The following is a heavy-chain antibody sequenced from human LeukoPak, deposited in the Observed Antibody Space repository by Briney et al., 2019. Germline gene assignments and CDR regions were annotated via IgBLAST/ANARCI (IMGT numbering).Heavy chain of an antibody. Sequence: PGGSLRLSCAASGFTFSNYGMHWVRQVPGKGLEWVAAIWFDGIRKYYADSVKGRFTISRDNSKNTLSLQMNSLRPEDTAVYYCASSSSSSSYSPGDYWGQGTLVTVSS. D-gene: IGHD6-6*01. CDR1: GFTFSNYG. V-gene: IGHV3-33*01. J-gene: IGHJ4*02. CDR2: IWFDGIRK. CDR3: ASSSSSSSYSPGDY.